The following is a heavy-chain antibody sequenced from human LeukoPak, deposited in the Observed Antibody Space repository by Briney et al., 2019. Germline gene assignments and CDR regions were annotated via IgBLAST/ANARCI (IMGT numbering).Heavy chain of an antibody. CDR1: GFTLSSYA. Sequence: GGSLRLSCAASGFTLSSYAMHWVRQAPGKGLEWVAVISYDGSNKYYADSVKGRFTISRDNSRNTLYLQMNSLRAEDTAVYYCAKDDRWLQFCCWGQGTLVTVSA. CDR2: ISYDGSNK. D-gene: IGHD5-24*01. V-gene: IGHV3-30*04. CDR3: AKDDRWLQFCC. J-gene: IGHJ4*02.